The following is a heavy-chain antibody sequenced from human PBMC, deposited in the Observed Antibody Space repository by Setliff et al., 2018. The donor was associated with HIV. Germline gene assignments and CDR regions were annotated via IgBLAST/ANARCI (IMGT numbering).Heavy chain of an antibody. CDR3: ATDSGVVPPRTLDI. Sequence: SVKVSCKTPGGFLSNNGIAWVRQAPGQGLEWMGGVTPALYLTTHAEKFQSRVTFTTDDSTSSVYMELSSLRSDDTATYYCATDSGVVPPRTLDIWGQGTVVTVSS. V-gene: IGHV1-69*10. CDR2: VTPALYLT. CDR1: GGFLSNNG. J-gene: IGHJ3*02. D-gene: IGHD3-16*01.